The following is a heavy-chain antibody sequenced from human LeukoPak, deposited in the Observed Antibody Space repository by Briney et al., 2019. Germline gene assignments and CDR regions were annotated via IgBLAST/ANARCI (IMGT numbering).Heavy chain of an antibody. Sequence: PSETLSLTCAVYGGSFSGYYWSWIRQPPGKGLEWIGEINHSGSTNYNPSLKSRVTMSVDTSKNQFSLKLSSVTAADTAVYYCASSRFNYSSCHFDYWGQGTLVTVS. CDR3: ASSRFNYSSCHFDY. V-gene: IGHV4-34*01. CDR2: INHSGST. D-gene: IGHD6-6*01. CDR1: GGSFSGYY. J-gene: IGHJ4*02.